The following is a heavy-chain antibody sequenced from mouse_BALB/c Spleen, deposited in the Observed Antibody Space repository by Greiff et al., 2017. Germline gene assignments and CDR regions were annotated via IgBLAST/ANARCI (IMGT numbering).Heavy chain of an antibody. CDR3: ARRGAYYGNYDYFDY. Sequence: DVQLQESGGGLVQPGGSRKLSCAASGFTFSDYGMAWVRQAPGKGPEWVAFISNLAYSIYYADTVTGRFTISRENAKNTLYLEMSSLRSEDTAMYYCARRGAYYGNYDYFDYWGQGTTLTVSS. D-gene: IGHD2-10*01. CDR1: GFTFSDYG. CDR2: ISNLAYSI. J-gene: IGHJ2*01. V-gene: IGHV5-15*02.